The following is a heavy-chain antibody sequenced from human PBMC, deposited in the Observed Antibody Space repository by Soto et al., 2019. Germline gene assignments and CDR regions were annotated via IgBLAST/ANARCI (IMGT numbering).Heavy chain of an antibody. CDR3: ARVRGVWFGELRTWRGLFDY. D-gene: IGHD3-10*01. J-gene: IGHJ4*02. Sequence: QVQLQQWGAGLLKPSETLSLTCAVYGGSFSGYYWSWIRQPPGKGLEWIGEINHSGSTNYNPSLKSPVTISVDTSKNQFTLKLSWVTAADTAVYYCARVRGVWFGELRTWRGLFDYWGQGTLVAVSS. CDR2: INHSGST. CDR1: GGSFSGYY. V-gene: IGHV4-34*01.